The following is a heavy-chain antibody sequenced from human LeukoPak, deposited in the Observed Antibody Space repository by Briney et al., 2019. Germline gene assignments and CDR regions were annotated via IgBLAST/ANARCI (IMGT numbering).Heavy chain of an antibody. V-gene: IGHV3-53*01. CDR1: GFTFNIHG. CDR3: ARSLRVRGVPDYMDV. D-gene: IGHD3-10*01. Sequence: GGSLRLSCAASGFTFNIHGMNWVRQAPGKGLEWVSVIYKNAITYYADTVKGRFTISRDNSKNMLYLQMNSLRADDTAVYYCARSLRVRGVPDYMDVWGKGTTVTISS. J-gene: IGHJ6*03. CDR2: IYKNAIT.